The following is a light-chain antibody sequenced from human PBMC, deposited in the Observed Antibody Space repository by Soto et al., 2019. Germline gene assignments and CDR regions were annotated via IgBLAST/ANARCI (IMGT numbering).Light chain of an antibody. V-gene: IGKV1-39*01. CDR2: AAS. CDR3: QQSYSTPPT. J-gene: IGKJ1*01. CDR1: QSISSY. Sequence: DIQMTQSPSSLSASVGERVTITCRASQSISSYLNWYQQKPGKAPKLLIYAASSLQSGVPSRFSGSGSGTDFTLTISSLQPEDFATYYCQQSYSTPPTFGQGTNVYIK.